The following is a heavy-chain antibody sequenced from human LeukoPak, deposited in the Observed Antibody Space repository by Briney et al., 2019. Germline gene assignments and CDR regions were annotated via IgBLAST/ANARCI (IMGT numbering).Heavy chain of an antibody. CDR2: IYTSGST. CDR1: GGSISSYY. J-gene: IGHJ6*03. CDR3: ARDSLDYGDGYYYYMDV. D-gene: IGHD4-17*01. V-gene: IGHV4-4*07. Sequence: KPSETLSLTCTVSGGSISSYYWSWIRQPAGKGLEWIGRIYTSGSTNYNPPLKSRVTMSVDTSKNQSSLKLSSVTAADTAVYYCARDSLDYGDGYYYYMDVWGKGTTVTVSS.